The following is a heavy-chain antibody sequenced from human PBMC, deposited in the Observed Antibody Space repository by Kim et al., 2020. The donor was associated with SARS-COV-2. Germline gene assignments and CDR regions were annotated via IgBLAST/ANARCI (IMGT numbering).Heavy chain of an antibody. CDR2: ISSSGSTI. J-gene: IGHJ6*02. CDR3: ARGPGRWFGELLPSGGMDV. D-gene: IGHD3-10*01. CDR1: GFTFSSYE. V-gene: IGHV3-48*03. Sequence: GGSLRLSCAASGFTFSSYEMNWVRQAPGKGLEWVSYISSSGSTIYYADSVKGRFTISRDNAKNSLYLQMNSLRAEDTAVYYCARGPGRWFGELLPSGGMDVWGQGTTVTVSS.